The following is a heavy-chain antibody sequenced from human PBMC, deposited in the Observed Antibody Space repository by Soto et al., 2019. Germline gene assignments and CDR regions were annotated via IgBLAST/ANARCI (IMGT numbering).Heavy chain of an antibody. CDR1: GGSFNGYY. CDR3: ASQRPTVTTFDY. CDR2: INHSGST. Sequence: QVQLRQWGAGLVKPSETLSLTCAVYGGSFNGYYWNWIRQPPGKGLEWIGEINHSGSTNYNPSIKSRVSISVDTSKTQFALRLSIVTVADTAVYYCASQRPTVTTFDYWGQGTLVTVSS. V-gene: IGHV4-34*01. J-gene: IGHJ4*02. D-gene: IGHD4-17*01.